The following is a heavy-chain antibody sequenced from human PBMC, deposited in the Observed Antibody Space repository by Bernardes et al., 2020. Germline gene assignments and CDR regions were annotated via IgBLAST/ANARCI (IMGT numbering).Heavy chain of an antibody. D-gene: IGHD1-26*01. J-gene: IGHJ5*02. CDR3: ARTYYFSRSSLFRLSRVDP. CDR1: GVSLTSYS. CDR2: INDSGQT. Sequence: SETLSLTCSVYGVSLTSYSWAWIRHLPGRGLEWIGEINDSGQTDYNPSVGGRATISADKFNRQVFLNVTSLTAADTAIYFCARTYYFSRSSLFRLSRVDPWGQGTLVTVSS. V-gene: IGHV4-34*01.